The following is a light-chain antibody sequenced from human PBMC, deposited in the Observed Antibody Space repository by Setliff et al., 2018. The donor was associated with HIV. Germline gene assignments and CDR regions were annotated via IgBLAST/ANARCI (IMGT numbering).Light chain of an antibody. V-gene: IGLV1-40*01. CDR3: AAWDDSLSDPDYV. CDR2: GNS. CDR1: SSNIGAGYD. J-gene: IGLJ1*01. Sequence: QSVLTQPPSVSGAPGQRVTISCTGSSSNIGAGYDVHWYQQLPGTAPKLLIYGNSNRPSGVPDRFSGSKSGTSASLVISGLRSEDEADYYCAAWDDSLSDPDYVFGSGTKVTVL.